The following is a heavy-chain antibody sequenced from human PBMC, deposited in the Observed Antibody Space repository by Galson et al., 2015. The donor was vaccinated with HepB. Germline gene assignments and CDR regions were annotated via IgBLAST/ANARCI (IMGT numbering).Heavy chain of an antibody. D-gene: IGHD3-10*01. CDR2: IKPDGSEN. CDR1: GFSISTYW. J-gene: IGHJ4*02. CDR3: TRRAGVL. Sequence: SLRLSCAVSGFSISTYWMTWVRQAPGKGLECVAHIKPDGSENYYVDSVKGRFTISRDNARNSLYLQMNSLRAEDTAVYFCTRRAGVLWGQGTQVTVSS. V-gene: IGHV3-7*01.